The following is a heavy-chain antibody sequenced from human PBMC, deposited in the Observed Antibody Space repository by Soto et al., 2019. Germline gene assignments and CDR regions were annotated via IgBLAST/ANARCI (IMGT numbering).Heavy chain of an antibody. Sequence: PGGSLRLSCAASGFTFSGCWMQWVRQAPGKGLVWVSVIKSDGSKTAYADSVKGRFTIFRDNTKNTLYLQMNSLRVEGTAVYYCARETSYGMDVWGQGTTVTVSS. J-gene: IGHJ6*02. CDR3: ARETSYGMDV. CDR2: IKSDGSKT. CDR1: GFTFSGCW. V-gene: IGHV3-74*01.